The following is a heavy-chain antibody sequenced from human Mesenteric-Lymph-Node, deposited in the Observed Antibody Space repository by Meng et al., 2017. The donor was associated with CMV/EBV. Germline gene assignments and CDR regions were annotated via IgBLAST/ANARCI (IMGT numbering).Heavy chain of an antibody. D-gene: IGHD1-26*01. V-gene: IGHV1-18*01. J-gene: IGHJ6*02. Sequence: ASVKVSCKASGYTFTSYGISWVRQAPGQGLEWMGWISAYNGNTNYAQKLQGRVTMTTDTSTSTAYMELRSLRSDDTAVYYCASNIVGATNYYYGMDVWGQGTTVTVSS. CDR3: ASNIVGATNYYYGMDV. CDR2: ISAYNGNT. CDR1: GYTFTSYG.